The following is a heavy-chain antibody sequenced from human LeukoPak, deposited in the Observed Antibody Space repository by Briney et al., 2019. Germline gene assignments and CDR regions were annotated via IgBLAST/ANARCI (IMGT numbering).Heavy chain of an antibody. Sequence: SVKASCKASGGTFTSYAIRWVRQAPGQGLEWMGGIIPIFGTANYAQKFQGRVTITADDSTSTAYMELSSLRSEDTAVYYFAREGFRSTVTTFDYWGQGTLVTVSA. CDR2: IIPIFGTA. J-gene: IGHJ4*02. CDR3: AREGFRSTVTTFDY. CDR1: GGTFTSYA. D-gene: IGHD4-17*01. V-gene: IGHV1-69*13.